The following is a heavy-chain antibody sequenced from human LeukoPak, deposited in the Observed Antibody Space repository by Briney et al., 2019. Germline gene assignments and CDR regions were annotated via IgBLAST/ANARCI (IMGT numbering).Heavy chain of an antibody. CDR2: ISSSGSTI. CDR1: GFTFSSYG. J-gene: IGHJ5*02. Sequence: GRSLRLSCAASGFTFSSYGMHWVRQAPGKGLEWVSYISSSGSTIYYADSVKGRFTISRDNAKNSLYLQMNSLRAEDTAVYYCARSRFRYQLLLGNWFDPWGQGTLVTVSS. V-gene: IGHV3-48*04. CDR3: ARSRFRYQLLLGNWFDP. D-gene: IGHD2-2*01.